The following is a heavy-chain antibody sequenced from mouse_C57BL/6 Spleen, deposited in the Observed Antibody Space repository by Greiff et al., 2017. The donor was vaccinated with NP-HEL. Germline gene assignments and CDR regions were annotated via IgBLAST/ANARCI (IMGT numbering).Heavy chain of an antibody. CDR2: IYPGDGDT. Sequence: QVQLQQSGPELVKPGASVKISCKASGYAFSSSWMNWVKQRPGKGLEWIGRIYPGDGDTNYNGKFKGKATLTADKSSSTAYMQLSSLTSEDSAVDFCARDYGSSPIDYWGQGTTLTVSS. J-gene: IGHJ2*01. CDR1: GYAFSSSW. CDR3: ARDYGSSPIDY. V-gene: IGHV1-82*01. D-gene: IGHD1-1*01.